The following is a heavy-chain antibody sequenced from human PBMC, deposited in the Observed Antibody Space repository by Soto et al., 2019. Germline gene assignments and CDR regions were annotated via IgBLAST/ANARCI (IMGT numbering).Heavy chain of an antibody. CDR3: AIYSSGWYPLDY. V-gene: IGHV3-30*03. J-gene: IGHJ4*02. CDR1: GFTFSSYV. Sequence: GGSLRLSCAASGFTFSSYVMHWVRQAPGKGLEWVAVISYDGSNKYYADSVKGRFTISRDNSKNTLYLQMNSLRAEDTAVYYCAIYSSGWYPLDYWGQGTLVTVSS. CDR2: ISYDGSNK. D-gene: IGHD6-19*01.